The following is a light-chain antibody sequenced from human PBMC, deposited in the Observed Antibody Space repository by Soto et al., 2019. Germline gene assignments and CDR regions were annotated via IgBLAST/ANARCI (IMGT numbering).Light chain of an antibody. CDR2: GHN. Sequence: QSVLTQPPSVSGAPGQRVTISCTGSTTNIGAGYEVHWYQQRPGTAPKLLVSGHNIRPSGVPDRFYGSKSGTSASLAITGLQADDEADYYCQTSHSGLIGLIFGTGTKVTVL. CDR1: TTNIGAGYE. V-gene: IGLV1-40*01. CDR3: QTSHSGLIGLI. J-gene: IGLJ1*01.